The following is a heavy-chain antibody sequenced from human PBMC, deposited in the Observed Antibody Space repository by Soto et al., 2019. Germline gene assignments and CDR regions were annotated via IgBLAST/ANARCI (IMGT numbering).Heavy chain of an antibody. Sequence: QVQLQESGPGLVKPSETLSLTCTVSGGSISSYYWSWIRQPPGKGLEWIGYIYYSGSTNYNPSLKSRLTISLDTCKSQVSLKLSSVTAADTAVYYCARRSGPGFDYWGQGTLVTVSS. CDR3: ARRSGPGFDY. V-gene: IGHV4-59*08. CDR1: GGSISSYY. J-gene: IGHJ4*02. CDR2: IYYSGST.